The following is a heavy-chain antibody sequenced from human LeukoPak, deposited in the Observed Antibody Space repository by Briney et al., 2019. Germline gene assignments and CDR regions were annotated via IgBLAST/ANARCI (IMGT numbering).Heavy chain of an antibody. V-gene: IGHV4-30-4*01. J-gene: IGHJ4*02. Sequence: PSQTLSLTCTVSGGSISSGDYYWSWIRQPPGKGLEWIGYIYYSGSTYYNPSLKSRVTISVDTSKNRFSLKLSSVTAADTAVYYCAKASVDTAMVYYWGQGTLVTVSS. CDR1: GGSISSGDYY. CDR3: AKASVDTAMVYY. CDR2: IYYSGST. D-gene: IGHD5-18*01.